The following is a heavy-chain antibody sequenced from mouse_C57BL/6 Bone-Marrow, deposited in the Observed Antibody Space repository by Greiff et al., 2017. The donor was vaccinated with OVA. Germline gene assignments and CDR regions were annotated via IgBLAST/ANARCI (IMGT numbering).Heavy chain of an antibody. D-gene: IGHD1-1*01. CDR3: ARVDYGSSYGYFDV. Sequence: VKLQQPGAELVMPGASVKLSCKASGYTFTSYWMHWVKQRPGQGLEWIGEIDPSDSYTNYNQKFKGKSTLTVDKSSSTAYMQLSSLTSEDSAVYYCARVDYGSSYGYFDVWGTGTTVTVSS. CDR1: GYTFTSYW. J-gene: IGHJ1*03. V-gene: IGHV1-69*01. CDR2: IDPSDSYT.